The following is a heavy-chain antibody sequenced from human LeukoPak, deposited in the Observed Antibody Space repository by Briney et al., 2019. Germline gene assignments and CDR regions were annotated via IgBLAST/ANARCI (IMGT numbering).Heavy chain of an antibody. D-gene: IGHD3-3*01. CDR2: IYTSGST. Sequence: PSETLSLTCTVSGDSISSSSYYWGWIRQPAGKGLEWIGRIYTSGSTNYNPSLKSRVTMSVDTSKNQFPLKLSSVTAADTAVYYCARGVEWLFSYYYYYMDVWGKGTTVTVSS. J-gene: IGHJ6*03. CDR3: ARGVEWLFSYYYYYMDV. V-gene: IGHV4-61*02. CDR1: GDSISSSSYY.